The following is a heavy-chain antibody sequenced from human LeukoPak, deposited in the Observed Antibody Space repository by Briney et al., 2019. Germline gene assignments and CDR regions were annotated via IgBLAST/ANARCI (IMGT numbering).Heavy chain of an antibody. V-gene: IGHV4-34*01. J-gene: IGHJ4*02. D-gene: IGHD6-6*01. Sequence: PSETLSLTCAVYGGSFSGYYWSWIRQPPGKGLEWIGEINHSGSTNYNPSLKSRVTISVDTSKNQFSLKLSSVTAADTAVYYCAGGYSSSFHNGDYWGQGTLVTVSS. CDR2: INHSGST. CDR3: AGGYSSSFHNGDY. CDR1: GGSFSGYY.